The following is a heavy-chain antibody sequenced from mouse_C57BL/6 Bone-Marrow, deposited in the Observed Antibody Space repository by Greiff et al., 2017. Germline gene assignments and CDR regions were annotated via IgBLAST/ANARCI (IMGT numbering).Heavy chain of an antibody. CDR3: ARSQLGHYFDY. J-gene: IGHJ2*01. V-gene: IGHV1-69*01. D-gene: IGHD4-1*02. CDR1: GYTFTSYW. CDR2: IDPSDSYT. Sequence: QVQLQQPGAELVMPGASVKLSCKASGYTFTSYWMHWVKQRPGQGLEWIGEIDPSDSYTNYNQKFKGKSTLTVEKSSSTAYMQLSSLTSEDSAVYYCARSQLGHYFDYWGQGTTLTVSS.